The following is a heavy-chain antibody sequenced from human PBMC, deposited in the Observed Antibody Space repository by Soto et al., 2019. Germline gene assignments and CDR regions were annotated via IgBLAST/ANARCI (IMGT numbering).Heavy chain of an antibody. D-gene: IGHD3-10*01. V-gene: IGHV4-30-2*01. Sequence: SETLSLTCAVSGGSISSGGYSWSWIRQPPGKGLEWIGYIYHSGSTYYNPSLKSRVTISVDRSKNQFSLKLSSVTAADTAVYYCARDLGWFGKLGYWGQGTLVTVSS. J-gene: IGHJ4*02. CDR2: IYHSGST. CDR1: GGSISSGGYS. CDR3: ARDLGWFGKLGY.